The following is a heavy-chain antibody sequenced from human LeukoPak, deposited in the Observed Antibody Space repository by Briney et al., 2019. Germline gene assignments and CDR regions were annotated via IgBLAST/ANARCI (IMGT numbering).Heavy chain of an antibody. D-gene: IGHD3-10*01. Sequence: PSETLSLTCTVSGGSISSYYWSWIRQPPGKGLEWIGYIYYSGSINYNPSLTSRVTISVDTSKNQFSLKLSSVTAADTAVYYCARHYYGSGSYYNFDYWGQGTLVTVSS. CDR3: ARHYYGSGSYYNFDY. CDR2: IYYSGSI. CDR1: GGSISSYY. V-gene: IGHV4-59*08. J-gene: IGHJ4*02.